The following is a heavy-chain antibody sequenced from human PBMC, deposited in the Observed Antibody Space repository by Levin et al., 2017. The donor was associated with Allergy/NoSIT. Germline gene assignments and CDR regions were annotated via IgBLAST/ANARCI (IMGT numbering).Heavy chain of an antibody. CDR1: GGSLSGYY. J-gene: IGHJ3*02. Sequence: RSQTLSLTCAVYGGSLSGYYWSWIRQPPGKGLEWIGDINHNGSPNYNPSLKSRVTISVDTSKNQFSLKLKSVTAAETAVYYCARVLYYYDGSGYANDAFDIWGQGTMVTVSS. CDR2: INHNGSP. V-gene: IGHV4-34*01. CDR3: ARVLYYYDGSGYANDAFDI. D-gene: IGHD3-22*01.